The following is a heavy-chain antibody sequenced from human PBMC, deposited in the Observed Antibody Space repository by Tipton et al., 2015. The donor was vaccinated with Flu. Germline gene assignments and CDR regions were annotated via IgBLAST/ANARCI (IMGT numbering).Heavy chain of an antibody. J-gene: IGHJ4*02. Sequence: SLRLSCAVSGFTVSTSYMSWVRQPPGKGLEWVSIVYDDGRTYYADSVEGRFAISRDNSKNILYLQMNSLRADDTAVYFCARDDGGTYPDWGQGTLVTVSS. CDR3: ARDDGGTYPD. V-gene: IGHV3-53*01. CDR1: GFTVSTSY. CDR2: VYDDGRT. D-gene: IGHD1-14*01.